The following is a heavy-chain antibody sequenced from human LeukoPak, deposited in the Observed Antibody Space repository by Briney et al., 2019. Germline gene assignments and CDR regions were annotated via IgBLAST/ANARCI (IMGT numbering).Heavy chain of an antibody. CDR1: GFTFSTYS. CDR2: ISSSSSTI. D-gene: IGHD6-19*01. CDR3: AREMFTSGWYPSDY. V-gene: IGHV3-48*02. Sequence: GGSLRLSCAASGFTFSTYSMNWVRQAPEKGLEWVSYISSSSSTIYYADSVKGRFTISRDNAKNSLYLQMNSLRDEDTAVYYCAREMFTSGWYPSDYWGQGTLVTVSS. J-gene: IGHJ4*02.